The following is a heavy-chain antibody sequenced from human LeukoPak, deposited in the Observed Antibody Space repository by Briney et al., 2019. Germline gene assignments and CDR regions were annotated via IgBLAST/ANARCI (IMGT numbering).Heavy chain of an antibody. CDR3: ATLQLAMIDY. J-gene: IGHJ4*02. CDR1: GFTFSSYG. Sequence: GGSLRLSCAASGFTFSSYGMHWVRQAPGKGLEWVSSISSSSSYIYYADSVKGRFTISRDNAKNSLYLQMNSLRAEDTAVYYCATLQLAMIDYWGQGTLVTVSS. D-gene: IGHD3-10*01. CDR2: ISSSSSYI. V-gene: IGHV3-21*01.